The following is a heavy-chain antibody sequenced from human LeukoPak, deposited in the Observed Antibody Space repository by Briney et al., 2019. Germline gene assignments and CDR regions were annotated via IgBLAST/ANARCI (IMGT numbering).Heavy chain of an antibody. CDR3: ARDLYRIVVVPHYFDY. V-gene: IGHV3-48*03. J-gene: IGHJ4*02. D-gene: IGHD3-22*01. Sequence: GGSLRLSCAASGFTFSSYEMNWVRQAPGKGLEWVSYISSSGSTIYYADSVKGRFTISRDNAKNSLYLQMNSLRAEDTAVYYCARDLYRIVVVPHYFDYWGQGSLVTVSS. CDR2: ISSSGSTI. CDR1: GFTFSSYE.